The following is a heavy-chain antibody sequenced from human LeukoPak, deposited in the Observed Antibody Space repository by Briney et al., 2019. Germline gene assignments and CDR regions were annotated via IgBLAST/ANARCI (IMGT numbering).Heavy chain of an antibody. J-gene: IGHJ3*02. CDR1: GYKFTNYW. V-gene: IGHV5-51*01. Sequence: GESLKISCKGSGYKFTNYWIGWVRQMPGKGLEWMGIIYPGDSDTKYSPSFRGQVTISVDKSISTAYLQWSSLKASDTAMYYCARGSRVFAHYDSSGYYSAFDIWGQGTMVTVS. D-gene: IGHD3-22*01. CDR3: ARGSRVFAHYDSSGYYSAFDI. CDR2: IYPGDSDT.